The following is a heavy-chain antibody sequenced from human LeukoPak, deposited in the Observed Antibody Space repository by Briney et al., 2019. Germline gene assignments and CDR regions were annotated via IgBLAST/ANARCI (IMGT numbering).Heavy chain of an antibody. Sequence: SETLSLTCTVYSRSISSCYRRCVRQPAGKGLEWIGRIYTSVSTNYNPSLRSRVAISVDKSKNQFSLKLSSVTAADTAVYYCARDYSNYVVWFDPWGQGTLVTVSS. CDR2: IYTSVST. D-gene: IGHD4-11*01. J-gene: IGHJ5*02. CDR3: ARDYSNYVVWFDP. V-gene: IGHV4-4*07. CDR1: SRSISSCY.